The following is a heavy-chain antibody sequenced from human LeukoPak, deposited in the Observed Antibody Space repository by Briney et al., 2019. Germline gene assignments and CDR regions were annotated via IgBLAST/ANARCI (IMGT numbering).Heavy chain of an antibody. Sequence: SVKVSCKASGGTFSSYAISWVRQAPGQGLEWMGGIIPIFGTANYAQKFQGRVTITADESTSTAYMELSSLRSEDTAVYYCARGDGYYYDSSGYHATLDYWGQGTLVTVSS. J-gene: IGHJ4*02. CDR1: GGTFSSYA. CDR3: ARGDGYYYDSSGYHATLDY. V-gene: IGHV1-69*01. CDR2: IIPIFGTA. D-gene: IGHD3-22*01.